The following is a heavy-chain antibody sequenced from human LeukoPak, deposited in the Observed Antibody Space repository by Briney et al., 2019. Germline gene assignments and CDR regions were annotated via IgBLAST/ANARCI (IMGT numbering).Heavy chain of an antibody. CDR3: ARDEAAAGRSIDAFDI. V-gene: IGHV3-11*01. CDR1: GFTFSDYY. D-gene: IGHD6-13*01. J-gene: IGHJ3*02. CDR2: ISSSGSTI. Sequence: KPGGSLRLSCAASGFTFSDYYMSWIRQAPGKELEWVSYISSSGSTIYYADSVKGRFTISRDNAKNSLYLQMNSLRAEDTAVYYCARDEAAAGRSIDAFDIWGQGTMVTVSS.